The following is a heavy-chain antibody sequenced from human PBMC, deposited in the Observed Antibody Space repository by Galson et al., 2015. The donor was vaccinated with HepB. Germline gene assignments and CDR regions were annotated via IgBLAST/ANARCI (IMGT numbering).Heavy chain of an antibody. V-gene: IGHV3-66*01. J-gene: IGHJ4*03. CDR2: IYSGGST. CDR1: GFTVSSNY. D-gene: IGHD6-6*01. Sequence: SLRLSCAASGFTVSSNYMSWVRQAPGKGLDWVSVIYSGGSTYYAYSVKGRFTISRDNSKNTLYLQMNSLRAEDTAVYYCANFHSSSVAFDYWGQGTMVTVSS. CDR3: ANFHSSSVAFDY.